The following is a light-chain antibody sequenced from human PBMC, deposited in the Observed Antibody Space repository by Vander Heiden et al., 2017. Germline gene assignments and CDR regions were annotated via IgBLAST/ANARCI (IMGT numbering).Light chain of an antibody. Sequence: AMRTTQTPSSFSASPGDRVTITCRASQGISSYLAWYQQKPGNAPKLLIYAASTLESGVPSRFSGSGSGTDFALTVCCPQSEDFATYYCQQEHSSPGAFGQGTKLEIK. J-gene: IGKJ2*01. CDR1: QGISSY. V-gene: IGKV1-8*01. CDR2: AAS. CDR3: QQEHSSPGA.